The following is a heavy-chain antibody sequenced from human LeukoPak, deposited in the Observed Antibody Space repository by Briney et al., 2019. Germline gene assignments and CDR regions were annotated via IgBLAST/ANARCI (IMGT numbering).Heavy chain of an antibody. D-gene: IGHD5-12*01. V-gene: IGHV3-49*04. CDR2: IRSKAYGGAT. CDR3: TRGRNGYDYRDY. J-gene: IGHJ4*02. Sequence: GGSLRLSCAASGFTFSSYAMSWVRQAPGKGLEWVGFIRSKAYGGATEYAASVKGRFTISRDDSKSIAYLQMNSLKTEDTAFYYCTRGRNGYDYRDYWAQGTLVTVSS. CDR1: GFTFSSYA.